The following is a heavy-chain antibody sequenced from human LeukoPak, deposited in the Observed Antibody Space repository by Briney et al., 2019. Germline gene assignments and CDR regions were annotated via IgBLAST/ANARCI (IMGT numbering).Heavy chain of an antibody. CDR2: IYSSGRA. D-gene: IGHD4-23*01. Sequence: SETLSLTCTVSGGSLSNYFWSWIRQPPGTGLEWVGYIYSSGRAHYNPSLQSRVTISVDTSKNQFSRNLNSVTAADTAVYYCTRHPGGNAAHRFDYWGQGFLVTVSS. CDR1: GGSLSNYF. CDR3: TRHPGGNAAHRFDY. V-gene: IGHV4-59*08. J-gene: IGHJ4*02.